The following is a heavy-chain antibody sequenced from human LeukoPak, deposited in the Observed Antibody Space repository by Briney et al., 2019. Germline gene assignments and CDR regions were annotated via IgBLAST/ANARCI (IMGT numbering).Heavy chain of an antibody. D-gene: IGHD6-25*01. CDR3: ARAGGSDAFDI. V-gene: IGHV3-21*01. Sequence: GRSLRLSCAASGFTFSSYSMNWVRQAPGKGLEWVSSISSSSSYIYYADSVKGRFTISRDNARNSLYLQMNSLRAEDTAVYYCARAGGSDAFDIWGQGTMVTVSS. CDR1: GFTFSSYS. CDR2: ISSSSSYI. J-gene: IGHJ3*02.